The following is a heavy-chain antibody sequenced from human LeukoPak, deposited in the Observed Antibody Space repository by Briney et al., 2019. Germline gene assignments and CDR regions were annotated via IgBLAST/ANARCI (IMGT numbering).Heavy chain of an antibody. J-gene: IGHJ6*03. CDR2: IYYSGST. CDR3: ARRRHYDYVWGSYRPALDYYYMDV. Sequence: SETLSLTCTVSGGSISSYYWSWIRQPPGKGLEWIGYIYYSGSTNYNPSLKSRVTISVDTSRNQFSLKLSSVTAADPAVYYCARRRHYDYVWGSYRPALDYYYMDVWGKGTTVTVSS. V-gene: IGHV4-59*01. D-gene: IGHD3-16*02. CDR1: GGSISSYY.